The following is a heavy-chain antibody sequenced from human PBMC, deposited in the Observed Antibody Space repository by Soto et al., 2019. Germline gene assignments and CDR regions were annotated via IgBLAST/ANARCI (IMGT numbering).Heavy chain of an antibody. Sequence: QVQLQQWGAGLLKPSETLSLTCAVYGGSFSGYYWSWIRQPPGQGLEWIGEINHSRSNNYNPSLKSRVNRSVDTSKNQFSLKLSSVTAADTAVYYCARGNRGLLYYPSPYYCDYWGQGTLVTVSS. V-gene: IGHV4-34*01. CDR2: INHSRSN. CDR3: ARGNRGLLYYPSPYYCDY. CDR1: GGSFSGYY. J-gene: IGHJ4*02. D-gene: IGHD2-8*01.